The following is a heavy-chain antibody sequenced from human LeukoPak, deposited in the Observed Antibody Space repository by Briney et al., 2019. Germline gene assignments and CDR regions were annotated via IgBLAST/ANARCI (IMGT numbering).Heavy chain of an antibody. D-gene: IGHD3-16*01. Sequence: SEILSLTYTVSGASVTSYYWNWIRQPPGKGLEWIGYILYSGTTNYNPSLNSRVTMSLDTSKNQFSLELSSVTAADTAVYYCARRIIARGLGQENWFDPWGQGILVTVSS. CDR1: GASVTSYY. V-gene: IGHV4-59*02. J-gene: IGHJ5*02. CDR3: ARRIIARGLGQENWFDP. CDR2: ILYSGTT.